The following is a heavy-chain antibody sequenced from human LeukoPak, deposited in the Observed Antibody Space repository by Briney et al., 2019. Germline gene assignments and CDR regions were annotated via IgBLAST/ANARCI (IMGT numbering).Heavy chain of an antibody. Sequence: GGSLRLSCAASGFTFSTYWMHWVRQAPGKGLVWVSRIDSDGSSTTYADSVKGRFTISRDNAKKTLYLQMNSLRGEDTAVYYCASPLCSSGYFWGQGTLVTVSS. CDR2: IDSDGSST. V-gene: IGHV3-74*01. CDR1: GFTFSTYW. J-gene: IGHJ4*02. CDR3: ASPLCSSGYF. D-gene: IGHD3-22*01.